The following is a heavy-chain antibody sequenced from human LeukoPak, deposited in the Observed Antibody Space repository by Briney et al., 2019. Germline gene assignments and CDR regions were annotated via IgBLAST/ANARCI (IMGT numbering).Heavy chain of an antibody. Sequence: PSETLSLTCTVSGGSISSYYWSWIRQPPGKGLEWIGYIYYSGSTNYNPSLKSRVTISVDTSKNQFSLKLSSVTAADTAVYYCARLGSRGYSYGYVERAFDTWGQGTMVTVSS. V-gene: IGHV4-59*12. D-gene: IGHD5-18*01. CDR3: ARLGSRGYSYGYVERAFDT. CDR2: IYYSGST. CDR1: GGSISSYY. J-gene: IGHJ3*02.